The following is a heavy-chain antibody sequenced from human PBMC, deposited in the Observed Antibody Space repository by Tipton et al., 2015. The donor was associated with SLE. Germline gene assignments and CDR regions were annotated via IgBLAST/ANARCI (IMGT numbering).Heavy chain of an antibody. CDR1: GDSVSSISTA. Sequence: GLVKPSQTLSLTCAISGDSVSSISTAWNWIRQSPSRGLEWLGRTYYRSKWHDEYAVSVKSRININSDTSENHFSLQLNSVTPGDTAVYYCARGRGGVFDTWGQGTMVTVSS. CDR3: ARGRGGVFDT. V-gene: IGHV6-1*01. J-gene: IGHJ3*02. D-gene: IGHD3-10*01. CDR2: TYYRSKWHD.